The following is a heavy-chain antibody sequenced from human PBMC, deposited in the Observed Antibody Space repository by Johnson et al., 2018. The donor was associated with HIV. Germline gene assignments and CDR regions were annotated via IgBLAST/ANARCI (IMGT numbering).Heavy chain of an antibody. J-gene: IGHJ3*02. Sequence: VQLVESGGGLVQPGRSLRLSCAASGFTFDDYAMHWVRQAPGKGLEWVSSISGGSKYFAESRKGRFTISRDNSKNTLYLQMNSLGAEDTAVYYCASGWGIAASDAFDIWGQGTMVTVSS. CDR2: ISGGSK. D-gene: IGHD6-13*01. CDR3: ASGWGIAASDAFDI. V-gene: IGHV3-38-3*01. CDR1: GFTFDDYA.